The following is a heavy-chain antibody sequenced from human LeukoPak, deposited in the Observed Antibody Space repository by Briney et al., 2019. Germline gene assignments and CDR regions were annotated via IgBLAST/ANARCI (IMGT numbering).Heavy chain of an antibody. D-gene: IGHD4-17*01. V-gene: IGHV3-66*01. J-gene: IGHJ4*02. CDR1: GFTVSSNY. CDR2: IYRGGGT. CDR3: ANGDYDGFGGY. Sequence: GGTLRLSCAASGFTVSSNYMSWVRQAPGKGLEWVSVIYRGGGTFYADSVKGRFTISGDISKNTVYLQMNSLRAEDTAVYYCANGDYDGFGGYLGQGTLVTVSS.